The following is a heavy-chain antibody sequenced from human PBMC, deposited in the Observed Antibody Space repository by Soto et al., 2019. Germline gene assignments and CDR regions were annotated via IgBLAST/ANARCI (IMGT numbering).Heavy chain of an antibody. D-gene: IGHD6-13*01. CDR2: IRSKANSYAT. Sequence: EVQLVESGGGLVQPGGSLKLSCAASGFTFSGSAMHGVRQASGKGLEWVGRIRSKANSYATAYAASVKGRFTISRDDSKNTAYLQMNSLKTEDTAVYYCTSTIAAAGDYWGQGTLVTVSS. V-gene: IGHV3-73*02. J-gene: IGHJ4*02. CDR1: GFTFSGSA. CDR3: TSTIAAAGDY.